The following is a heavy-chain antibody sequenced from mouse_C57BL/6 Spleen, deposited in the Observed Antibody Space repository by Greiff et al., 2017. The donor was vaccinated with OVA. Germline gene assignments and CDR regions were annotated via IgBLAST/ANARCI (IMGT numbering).Heavy chain of an antibody. CDR2: IHPNSGST. D-gene: IGHD1-1*01. CDR1: GYTFTSYW. V-gene: IGHV1-64*01. J-gene: IGHJ2*01. CDR3: ARWRVLLRWDFDY. Sequence: QVQLQQPGAELVKPGASVKLSCKASGYTFTSYWMHWVKQRPGQGLEWIGMIHPNSGSTNYNEKFKSKATLTVDKSSSTAYMQLSILTSEYSAVYYCARWRVLLRWDFDYWGQGTTLTVSS.